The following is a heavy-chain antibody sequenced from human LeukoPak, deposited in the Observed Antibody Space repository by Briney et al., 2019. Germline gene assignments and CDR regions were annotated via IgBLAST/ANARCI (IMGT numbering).Heavy chain of an antibody. CDR3: ATAIVNLGYSYGSDFDY. CDR2: FDPEDGET. D-gene: IGHD5-18*01. Sequence: ASVKVSCKVSGYTLTELSMHWVRQAPGKGLEWMGGFDPEDGETIYAQKFQGRVTMTEDTSTDTAYMGLSSLRSEDTAVYYCATAIVNLGYSYGSDFDYRGQGTLVTVSS. V-gene: IGHV1-24*01. J-gene: IGHJ4*02. CDR1: GYTLTELS.